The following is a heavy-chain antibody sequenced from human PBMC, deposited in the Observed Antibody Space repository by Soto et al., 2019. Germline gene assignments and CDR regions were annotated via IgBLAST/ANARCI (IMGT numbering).Heavy chain of an antibody. CDR1: GFTISSYW. D-gene: IGHD3-10*01. J-gene: IGHJ4*02. CDR2: IKQDGRVR. V-gene: IGHV3-7*01. Sequence: EVQLVESVRGLVQRGGSLRLSCAAAGFTISSYWMSWVGQAPGKGLEWVANIKQDGRVRYYLNSLKGRFTSSRDNTKNSLSLQVHSLRAEDTAVYYCARDRDYFASGNYCNVFDCWGKRTMVTVSS. CDR3: ARDRDYFASGNYCNVFDC.